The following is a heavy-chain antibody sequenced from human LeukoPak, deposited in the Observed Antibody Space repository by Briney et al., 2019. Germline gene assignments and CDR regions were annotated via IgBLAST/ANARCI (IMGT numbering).Heavy chain of an antibody. J-gene: IGHJ2*01. D-gene: IGHD3-16*01. CDR1: GFSLNSLGEG. CDR2: IYWDDDK. V-gene: IGHV2-5*02. Sequence: ESGPTLVKPTQTLTLTCTFSGFSLNSLGEGVGWIRQPPGKALEWLALIYWDDDKRYSPSLESSVTITKDTSKNQVVLTMTHIDTVDTGSYYCVHMGGAAASTEYFDLWGRGTLVTVSS. CDR3: VHMGGAAASTEYFDL.